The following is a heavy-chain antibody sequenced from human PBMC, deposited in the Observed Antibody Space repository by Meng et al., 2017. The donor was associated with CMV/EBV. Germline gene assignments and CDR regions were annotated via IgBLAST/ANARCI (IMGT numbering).Heavy chain of an antibody. V-gene: IGHV3-15*01. D-gene: IGHD3-16*01. CDR1: GFTFSNAW. CDR3: ARGPGGFGAYYGMDV. J-gene: IGHJ6*02. Sequence: GESLKISCAASGFTFSNAWMSWVRQAPGKGLEWVGRIKSKTDGGTTDYAAPVKGRFTTSRDDSKNTLYLQMNSLKTEDTAVYYCARGPGGFGAYYGMDVWGQGTTVTVSS. CDR2: IKSKTDGGTT.